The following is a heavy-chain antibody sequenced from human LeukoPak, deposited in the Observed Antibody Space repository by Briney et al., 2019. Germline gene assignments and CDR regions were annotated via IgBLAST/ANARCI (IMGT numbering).Heavy chain of an antibody. CDR2: IYTSGST. D-gene: IGHD2-2*01. J-gene: IGHJ6*03. CDR3: ARAVVPAARGPNYMDV. V-gene: IGHV4-61*02. CDR1: GGSISSGSYY. Sequence: SETLSLTCTVSGGSISSGSYYWSWIRQPAGKGLEWIGRIYTSGSTNYNPSLKSRVTISVDTSKNQFSLKLSSVTAADTAVYYCARAVVPAARGPNYMDVWGKGTTVTVSS.